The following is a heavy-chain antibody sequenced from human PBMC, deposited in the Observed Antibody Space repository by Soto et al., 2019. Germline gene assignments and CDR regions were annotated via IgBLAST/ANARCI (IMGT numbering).Heavy chain of an antibody. CDR1: GGSISSGDYY. CDR3: ASESLLSIDLSGRFDP. D-gene: IGHD1-26*01. J-gene: IGHJ5*02. V-gene: IGHV4-30-4*01. CDR2: IYYSGST. Sequence: PSETLSLTCTVSGGSISSGDYYWSWIRQPPGKGLEWIGYIYYSGSTYYNPSLKSRVTISVDTSKNQFSLKLSSVTAADTAVYYCASESLLSIDLSGRFDPWGQGTLVTVSS.